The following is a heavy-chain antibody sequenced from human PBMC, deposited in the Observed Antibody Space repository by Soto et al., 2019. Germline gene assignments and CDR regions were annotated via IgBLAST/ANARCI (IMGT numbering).Heavy chain of an antibody. CDR3: AKLGAGGLDY. D-gene: IGHD1-26*01. J-gene: IGHJ4*02. CDR1: GYNFNTYW. CDR2: IYPGYSNT. Sequence: PGESLKISCKGSGYNFNTYWIGWVRQMPGKGLEWMGIIYPGYSNTKYSPSFEGQITISADKSVNSNNRVYLQMDSLRADDTAVYYCAKLGAGGLDYWGQGAQVTVSS. V-gene: IGHV5-51*01.